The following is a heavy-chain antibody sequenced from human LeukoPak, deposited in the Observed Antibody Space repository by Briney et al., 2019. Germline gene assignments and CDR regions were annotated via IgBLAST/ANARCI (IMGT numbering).Heavy chain of an antibody. CDR1: GFTFSTYA. CDR3: AKDLYYYDSSGYSRLDY. D-gene: IGHD3-22*01. V-gene: IGHV3-23*01. CDR2: ISGTGGST. J-gene: IGHJ4*02. Sequence: GGSLRLSCAASGFTFSTYAMTWVRQAPGKGLEWVSLISGTGGSTYYADSVKGRFTISRDNSKNTLYLQMNSLRAEDTAVYYCAKDLYYYDSSGYSRLDYWGQGTLVTVSS.